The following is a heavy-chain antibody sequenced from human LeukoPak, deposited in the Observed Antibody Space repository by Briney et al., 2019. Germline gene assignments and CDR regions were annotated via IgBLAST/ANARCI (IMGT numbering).Heavy chain of an antibody. CDR1: GFTFSSYG. V-gene: IGHV3-30*02. CDR3: AKDSPVAGDFDY. D-gene: IGHD6-19*01. J-gene: IGHJ4*02. CDR2: IRYDGSDK. Sequence: GGSLRLSCAASGFTFSSYGIHWVRQAPGKGLEWVAFIRYDGSDKYYADSVKGRFTISRDNSKNTLYLQMNSLRAEDTAVYYCAKDSPVAGDFDYWGQGTLVTVSS.